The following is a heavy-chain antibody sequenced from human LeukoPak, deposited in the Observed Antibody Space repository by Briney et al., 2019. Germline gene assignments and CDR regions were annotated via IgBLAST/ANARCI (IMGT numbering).Heavy chain of an antibody. J-gene: IGHJ4*02. CDR3: ARSEVFVRLGELSQIHFDY. CDR2: IIPILGIA. CDR1: GGTFISYA. D-gene: IGHD3-16*02. V-gene: IGHV1-69*04. Sequence: SVKVSCKPSGGTFISYAISWVRQAPGQGVEWVGSIIPILGIAHYVQKLQGRVTIAADKSTSTAYMELSSLRSEDAAVYYCARSEVFVRLGELSQIHFDYWGQGTLVTVSS.